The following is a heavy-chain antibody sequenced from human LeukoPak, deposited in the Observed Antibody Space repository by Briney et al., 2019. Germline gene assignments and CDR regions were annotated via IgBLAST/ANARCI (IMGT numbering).Heavy chain of an antibody. CDR2: IYSGGST. CDR1: GFTVSSNY. J-gene: IGHJ4*02. CDR3: ARGGQEWFGELEFDY. Sequence: GGSLRLSCAASGFTVSSNYMSWVRQAPGKGLEWVSVIYSGGSTHYADSVKGRFTISRDNAKNSLYLQMNSLRAEDTAMYYCARGGQEWFGELEFDYWGQGTLVTVSS. D-gene: IGHD3-10*01. V-gene: IGHV3-66*01.